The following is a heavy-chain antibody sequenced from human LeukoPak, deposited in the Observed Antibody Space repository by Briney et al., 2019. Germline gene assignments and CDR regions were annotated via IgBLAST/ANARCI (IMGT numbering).Heavy chain of an antibody. D-gene: IGHD2-2*01. CDR3: VRGNSSPRGFFDY. J-gene: IGHJ4*02. CDR2: VNRNGDGT. Sequence: GGSLRLSCAASGFTLGDYGISWVRQAPGKGLEWAAGVNRNGDGTAYGASVKGRFTISRDNAKKSLVLQMDSLRAEDTARYYCVRGNSSPRGFFDYWGQGTLVTVSS. CDR1: GFTLGDYG. V-gene: IGHV3-20*04.